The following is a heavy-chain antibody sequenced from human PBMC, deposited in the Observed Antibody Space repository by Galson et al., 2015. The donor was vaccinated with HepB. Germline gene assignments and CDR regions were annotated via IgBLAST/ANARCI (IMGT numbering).Heavy chain of an antibody. CDR1: GGTFSSYA. CDR3: ARGDDSGSYYFDY. D-gene: IGHD1-26*01. J-gene: IGHJ4*02. V-gene: IGHV1-69*13. CDR2: IIPIFGTA. Sequence: SVKVSCKASGGTFSSYAISWVRQAPGQGLEWMGGIIPIFGTANYAQKFQGRVTITADESTSTAYMELSSLRSEDTAVYYCARGDDSGSYYFDYWGQGTLVTVSS.